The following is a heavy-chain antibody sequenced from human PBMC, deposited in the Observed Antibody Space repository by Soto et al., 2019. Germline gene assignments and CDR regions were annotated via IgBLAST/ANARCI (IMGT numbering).Heavy chain of an antibody. Sequence: QVQLVQSGAEVKKPGASVKVSCKASGYTFTSYYMHWVRQAPGQGLEWMGIINPSGGSTSYAQKFQGRVTMTRDTSTSTVYMELSSLRSEDTAVYYCARAYYCSSTSCYVGYYYGMDVWGQGTTVTVSS. CDR2: INPSGGST. D-gene: IGHD2-2*01. V-gene: IGHV1-46*03. CDR3: ARAYYCSSTSCYVGYYYGMDV. J-gene: IGHJ6*02. CDR1: GYTFTSYY.